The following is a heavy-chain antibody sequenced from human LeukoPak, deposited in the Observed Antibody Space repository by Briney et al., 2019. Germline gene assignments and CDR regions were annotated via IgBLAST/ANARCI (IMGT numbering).Heavy chain of an antibody. Sequence: GGSLRLSCAASGFTFSSYGMHWVRQAPGKGLEWVAVIWYDGSNKYYADSVKGRFTISRDNSKNTLYLQMNSLRAADTAVYYCARAIVGDSDFDTQFDIWGQGTLVTV. CDR2: IWYDGSNK. J-gene: IGHJ3*02. V-gene: IGHV3-33*01. CDR1: GFTFSSYG. D-gene: IGHD2-15*01. CDR3: ARAIVGDSDFDTQFDI.